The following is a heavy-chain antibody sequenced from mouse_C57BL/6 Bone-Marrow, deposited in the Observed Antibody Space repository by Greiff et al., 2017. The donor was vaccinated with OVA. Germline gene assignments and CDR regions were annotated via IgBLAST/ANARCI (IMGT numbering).Heavy chain of an antibody. CDR1: GYTFTAYE. D-gene: IGHD2-5*01. J-gene: IGHJ4*01. CDR2: IDPETGGT. CDR3: TRGYSNYYAMDY. Sequence: VKLMESGAELVRPGASVTLSCKASGYTFTAYEMHWVKQTPVHGLEWIGAIDPETGGTAYNQKFKGKAILTADKSSSTAYMELRSLTSEDSAVYYCTRGYSNYYAMDYWGQGTSVTVSS. V-gene: IGHV1-15*01.